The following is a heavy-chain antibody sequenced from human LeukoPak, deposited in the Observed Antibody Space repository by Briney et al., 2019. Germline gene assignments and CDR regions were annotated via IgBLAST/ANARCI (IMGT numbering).Heavy chain of an antibody. CDR1: GGSISSYY. CDR3: ARESGEDIVVVPAALYYFDY. J-gene: IGHJ4*02. V-gene: IGHV3-7*01. D-gene: IGHD2-2*01. Sequence: ETLSLTCTVSGGSISSYYWSWIRQPPGKGLEWVANIKQDGSEKYYVDSVKGRFTISRDNAKNSLYLQMNSLRAEDTAVYYCARESGEDIVVVPAALYYFDYWGQGTLVTVSS. CDR2: IKQDGSEK.